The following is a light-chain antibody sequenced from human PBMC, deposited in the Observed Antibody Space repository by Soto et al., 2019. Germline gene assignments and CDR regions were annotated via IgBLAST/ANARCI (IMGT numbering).Light chain of an antibody. CDR1: QSISSY. J-gene: IGKJ1*01. Sequence: DIQMTQSPSSLSASVGDRVTITCRASQSISSYLNWYQQKPGKAPKLLIYAASSLQSGVPSRFSGSGSGTDFTLTISSLQPEDFATYYCRQSYSTPPVTFGQGTKVEIK. CDR2: AAS. CDR3: RQSYSTPPVT. V-gene: IGKV1-39*01.